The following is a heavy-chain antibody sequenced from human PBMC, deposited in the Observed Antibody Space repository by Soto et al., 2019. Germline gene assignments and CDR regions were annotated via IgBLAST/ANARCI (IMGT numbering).Heavy chain of an antibody. CDR2: IYYSGST. CDR1: GGSISSSSYY. CDR3: ARPYYYGSGSYSRGWFDP. V-gene: IGHV4-39*07. Sequence: SETLSLTCTVSGGSISSSSYYWGWIRQPPGKGLEWIGSIYYSGSTYYNPSLKSRVTISVDTSKNQFSLKLSSVTAADTAVYYCARPYYYGSGSYSRGWFDPWGQGTLVTVS. D-gene: IGHD3-10*01. J-gene: IGHJ5*02.